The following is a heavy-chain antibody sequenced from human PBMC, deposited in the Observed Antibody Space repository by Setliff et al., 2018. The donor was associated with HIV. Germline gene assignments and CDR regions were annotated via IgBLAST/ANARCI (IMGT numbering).Heavy chain of an antibody. J-gene: IGHJ4*02. CDR3: ARGPGEFLAY. CDR2: TNTDNGNT. V-gene: IGHV1-3*04. D-gene: IGHD3-10*01. CDR1: GYTFTDYA. Sequence: GASVKVSCKASGYTFTDYAIHWVRQAPGQRLEWMGWTNTDNGNTKYSQNFQGRVTVTRDTSASTAYMELSSLRSEDTAVYYCARGPGEFLAYWGQGTLVTVSS.